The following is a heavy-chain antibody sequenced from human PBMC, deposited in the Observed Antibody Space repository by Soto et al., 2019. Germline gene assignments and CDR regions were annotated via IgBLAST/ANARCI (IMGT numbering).Heavy chain of an antibody. CDR3: ERCPLGEWPNYYYYGMDG. CDR2: INNSGST. J-gene: IGHJ6*02. D-gene: IGHD3-10*01. V-gene: IGHV4-34*01. CDR1: GGSFSGYY. Sequence: SETLSLTCAVYGGSFSGYYWSWIRQPPGKGLEWIGEINNSGSTNYNPSLKSRVTIAVDTSKNQFSLKLSAVTAADTAVYYCERCPLGEWPNYYYYGMDGWGQGTTVTVSS.